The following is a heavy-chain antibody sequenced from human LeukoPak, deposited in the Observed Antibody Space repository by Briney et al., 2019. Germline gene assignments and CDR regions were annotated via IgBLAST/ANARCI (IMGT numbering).Heavy chain of an antibody. CDR1: GFTFSGSA. D-gene: IGHD5-18*01. J-gene: IGHJ4*02. V-gene: IGHV3-73*01. Sequence: HPGGSLRLSCAASGFTFSGSAMHWVRQASGKGLEWVGRIRSKANSYATAYAASVKGRFTISRDDSKNTAYLQMNSLRAEDTAVYYCARGENNYGYYYFDYWGQGTLVTVSS. CDR3: ARGENNYGYYYFDY. CDR2: IRSKANSYAT.